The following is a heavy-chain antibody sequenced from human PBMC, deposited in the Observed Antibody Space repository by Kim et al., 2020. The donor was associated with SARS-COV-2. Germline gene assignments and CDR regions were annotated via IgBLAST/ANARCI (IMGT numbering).Heavy chain of an antibody. CDR1: GYTFTGYY. V-gene: IGHV1-2*02. J-gene: IGHJ4*02. D-gene: IGHD3-3*01. Sequence: ASVKVSCKASGYTFTGYYMHWVRQAPGQGLEWMGWINPNSGGTNYAQKFQGRVTMTRDTSISTAYMELSRLRSDDTAVYYCARGEDYDCWSGYYSYFDYWGQGTLVTVSS. CDR3: ARGEDYDCWSGYYSYFDY. CDR2: INPNSGGT.